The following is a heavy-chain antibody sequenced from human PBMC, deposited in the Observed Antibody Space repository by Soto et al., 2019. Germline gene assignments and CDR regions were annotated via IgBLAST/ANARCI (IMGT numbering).Heavy chain of an antibody. CDR1: GGSISSYY. CDR2: IYYSGST. Sequence: SETLSLTCTVSGGSISSYYWSWIRQPPGKGLEWIGYIYYSGSTNYNPSLKSRVTISVDTSKNQFSLKLSSVTSADTAVYYCARENRAYYDILTGYRSYYGMDVWGQGTTVTVS. V-gene: IGHV4-59*01. J-gene: IGHJ6*02. CDR3: ARENRAYYDILTGYRSYYGMDV. D-gene: IGHD3-9*01.